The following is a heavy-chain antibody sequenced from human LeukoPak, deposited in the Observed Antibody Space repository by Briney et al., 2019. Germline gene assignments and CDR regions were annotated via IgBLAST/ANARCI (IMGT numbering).Heavy chain of an antibody. J-gene: IGHJ4*02. CDR3: ALNPDYYGSGSFDY. Sequence: GGSLRLSCAASGFTFSSYWMSWVRQAPGKGLEWVADIKEDGSEKYTISIDNAKNSLYLQMNSLRAEDTAVYYCALNPDYYGSGSFDYWGQGTLATVSS. CDR2: IKEDGSEK. CDR1: GFTFSSYW. D-gene: IGHD3-10*01. V-gene: IGHV3-7*01.